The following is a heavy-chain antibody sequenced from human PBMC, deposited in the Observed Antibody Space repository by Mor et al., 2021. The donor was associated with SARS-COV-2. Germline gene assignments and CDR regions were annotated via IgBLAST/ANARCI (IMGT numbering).Heavy chain of an antibody. CDR3: AKDQAGLWPTNTFD. D-gene: IGHD3-16*01. J-gene: IGHJ5*01. CDR2: SCVST. Sequence: SCVSTYYADSAKGRFTISRDNVKETLYLQMNSLRAEDTAVYYCAKDQAGLWPTNTFD. V-gene: IGHV3-23*01.